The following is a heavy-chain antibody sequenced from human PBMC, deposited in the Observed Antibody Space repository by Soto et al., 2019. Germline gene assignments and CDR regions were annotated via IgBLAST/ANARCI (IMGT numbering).Heavy chain of an antibody. Sequence: PGESLKISCKGSGYSFTSYGISWVRQAPGQGLEWMGWISAYNGNTNYAQKLQGRVTMTTDTSTSTAYMELRSLRSDDTTVYYCARESGSGWYSGYYYYYGMDVWGQGTTVTVSS. CDR3: ARESGSGWYSGYYYYYGMDV. CDR1: GYSFTSYG. D-gene: IGHD6-19*01. J-gene: IGHJ6*02. V-gene: IGHV1-18*01. CDR2: ISAYNGNT.